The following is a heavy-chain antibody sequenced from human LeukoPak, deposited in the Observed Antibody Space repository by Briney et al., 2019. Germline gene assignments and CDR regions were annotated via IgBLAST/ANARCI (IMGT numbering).Heavy chain of an antibody. D-gene: IGHD2-2*01. Sequence: HGESLKISCKGSGYTFTTYWIGWVRQMPGKGLEWIGLRNPADSDTRYSPSFQGQVTISVDKSISTAYLEWSSLKASDTAMYYCARHVSSSRVAYDVWGQGTMVTVSS. CDR3: ARHVSSSRVAYDV. V-gene: IGHV5-51*01. CDR2: RNPADSDT. J-gene: IGHJ3*01. CDR1: GYTFTTYW.